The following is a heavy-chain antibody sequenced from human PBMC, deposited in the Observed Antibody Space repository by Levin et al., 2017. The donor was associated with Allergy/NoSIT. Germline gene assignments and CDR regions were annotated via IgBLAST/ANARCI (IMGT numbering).Heavy chain of an antibody. V-gene: IGHV3-48*03. CDR2: ITGSASAI. Sequence: TGGSLRLSCVASGFNFSTYEMNWVRQAPGKGLEWVSYITGSASAIFYGDSVKGRFTISRDNAKNSLYLQMNSLRVEDTAVYYCAREKDLSAFDYWGQGTLVTVSS. J-gene: IGHJ4*02. CDR3: AREKDLSAFDY. CDR1: GFNFSTYE.